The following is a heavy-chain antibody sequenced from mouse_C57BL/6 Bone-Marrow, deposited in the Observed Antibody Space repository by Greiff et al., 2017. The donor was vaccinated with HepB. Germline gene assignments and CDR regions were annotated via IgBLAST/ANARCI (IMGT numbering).Heavy chain of an antibody. CDR1: GYTFTSYG. V-gene: IGHV1-58*01. J-gene: IGHJ4*01. CDR3: ARWGIYYGSSPPMDY. CDR2: IYIGNGYT. Sequence: EVKLQESGAELVRPGSSVKMSCKTSGYTFTSYGINWVKQRPGQGLEWIGYIYIGNGYTEYNEKFKGKATLTSDTSSSTAYMQLSSLTSEDSAIYFCARWGIYYGSSPPMDYWGQGTSVTVSS. D-gene: IGHD1-1*01.